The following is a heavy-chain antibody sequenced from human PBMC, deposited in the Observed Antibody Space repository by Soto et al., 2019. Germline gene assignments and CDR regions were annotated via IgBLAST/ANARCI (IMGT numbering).Heavy chain of an antibody. Sequence: PSETLSLTCAVYGGTFSGYYWTWIRQPPGTGLEWIGEINHSGSTNYNPSLKSRVTISVDTSKNQFSLKLTSVTAADTAVYYCARHGQGGKYYYDSSGYYPSYFDYWGQGT. J-gene: IGHJ4*02. D-gene: IGHD3-22*01. CDR1: GGTFSGYY. CDR3: ARHGQGGKYYYDSSGYYPSYFDY. CDR2: INHSGST. V-gene: IGHV4-34*01.